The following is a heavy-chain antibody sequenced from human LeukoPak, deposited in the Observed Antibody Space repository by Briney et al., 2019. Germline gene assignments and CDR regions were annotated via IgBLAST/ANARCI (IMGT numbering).Heavy chain of an antibody. CDR2: IYYSGST. Sequence: PSETLSLTCTVSSGSISSYYWSWIRQPPGKGLEWIGYIYYSGSTNYNPSLKSRVTISVDTSKNQFSLKLSSVTAADTAVYYCARVVDTAMVRYYYYMDVWGKGTTVTVSS. CDR3: ARVVDTAMVRYYYYMDV. CDR1: SGSISSYY. J-gene: IGHJ6*03. V-gene: IGHV4-59*01. D-gene: IGHD5-18*01.